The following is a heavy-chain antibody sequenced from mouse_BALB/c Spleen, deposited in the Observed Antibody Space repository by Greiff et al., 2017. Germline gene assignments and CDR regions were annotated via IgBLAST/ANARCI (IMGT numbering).Heavy chain of an antibody. V-gene: IGHV3-8*02. CDR2: ISYSGST. CDR1: GDSITSCY. D-gene: IGHD1-1*01. J-gene: IGHJ1*01. CDR3: ARSPSYYYGSSYHWYFDV. Sequence: EVQLVESGPSLVKPSQTLSLTCSVTGDSITSCYWNWIRKFPGNKLEYMGYISYSGSTYYNPSLKSRISITRDTSKNQYYLQLNSVTTEDTATYYCARSPSYYYGSSYHWYFDVWGAGTTVTVSS.